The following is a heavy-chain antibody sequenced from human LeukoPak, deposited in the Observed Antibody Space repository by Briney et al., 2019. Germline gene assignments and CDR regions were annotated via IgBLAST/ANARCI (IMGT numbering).Heavy chain of an antibody. CDR2: ISSSGSTI. J-gene: IGHJ3*02. CDR1: GFTFSSYE. Sequence: GGSLRLSCAASGFTFSSYEMNWVRQAPGKGLEWVSYISSSGSTIYYADSVKGRFTISRDNAKNSLYLQMNSLRAEDTAVYYCARGRHYDSSGYYLFAFDIWGQGTMVTVSS. D-gene: IGHD3-22*01. V-gene: IGHV3-48*03. CDR3: ARGRHYDSSGYYLFAFDI.